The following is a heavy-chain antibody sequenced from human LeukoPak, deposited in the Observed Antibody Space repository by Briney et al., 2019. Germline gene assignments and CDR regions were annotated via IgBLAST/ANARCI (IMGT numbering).Heavy chain of an antibody. D-gene: IGHD6-19*01. CDR1: GFTVSSNY. Sequence: GGSLRLSCAASGFTVSSNYMSWVRQAPGKGLEWVSYISGSTSTIYYADSVRGRFTISRDNAKNSLYLQMNSLRAEDTAVYYCARTYSSGWYDYWGQGTLVTVSS. J-gene: IGHJ4*02. CDR2: ISGSTSTI. CDR3: ARTYSSGWYDY. V-gene: IGHV3-48*01.